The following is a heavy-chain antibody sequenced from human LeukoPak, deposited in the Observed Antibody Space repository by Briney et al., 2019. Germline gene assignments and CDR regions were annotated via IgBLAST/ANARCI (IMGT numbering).Heavy chain of an antibody. D-gene: IGHD5-18*01. V-gene: IGHV3-23*01. J-gene: IGHJ4*02. CDR2: ISGSGGST. Sequence: GGSLRLSCAASGFTFSAYAMSWVRQAPGKGLQWVSAISGSGGSTYYADSVKGRFTISRDNSKNTLSLQMNSLRAEDTAVYYCAKDTTWIQLWLNWGQGTLVTVSS. CDR1: GFTFSAYA. CDR3: AKDTTWIQLWLN.